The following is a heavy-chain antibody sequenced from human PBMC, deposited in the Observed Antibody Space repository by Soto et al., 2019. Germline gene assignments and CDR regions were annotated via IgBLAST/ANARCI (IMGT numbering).Heavy chain of an antibody. CDR2: MHYSGKT. CDR1: GASISDSSYF. V-gene: IGHV4-39*01. J-gene: IGHJ4*02. Sequence: SETLSLTCTVSGASISDSSYFWVWIRQPPGKGLEWIGSMHYSGKTYYTQSLKSRATISGDPSKNQFSLRLTSVTAADTAVYYCARHPPYGRLDYWGQRTRVTVSS. CDR3: ARHPPYGRLDY. D-gene: IGHD4-17*01.